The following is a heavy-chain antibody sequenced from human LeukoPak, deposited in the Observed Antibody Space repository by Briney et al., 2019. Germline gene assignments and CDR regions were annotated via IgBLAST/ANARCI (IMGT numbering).Heavy chain of an antibody. J-gene: IGHJ3*02. CDR2: IYYSGST. V-gene: IGHV4-39*01. CDR3: ARHKVPYGGKPSDAFDI. CDR1: GGSISSDNYY. Sequence: SETLSLTCTVSGGSISSDNYYWGWIRQPPGKGLEWIGSIYYSGSTYYNPSLKSRVTISVVTSKNQVSLKLSSVTAADTAVYYCARHKVPYGGKPSDAFDIWGQGTMVTVSS. D-gene: IGHD4-23*01.